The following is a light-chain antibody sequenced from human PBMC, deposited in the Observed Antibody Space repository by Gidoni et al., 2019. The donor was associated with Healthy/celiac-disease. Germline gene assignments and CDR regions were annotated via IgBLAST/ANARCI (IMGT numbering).Light chain of an antibody. CDR3: MQALQTHRMCS. V-gene: IGKV2-28*01. CDR1: QSLLHSNGYNY. J-gene: IGKJ2*04. CDR2: LGY. Sequence: DLVIPQSPLSLPVPPGQPASISCRSSQSLLHSNGYNYLDWYLQKPGQSPHPLIYLGYNRASGVPDRFSGSGSGTDFTLKISRVEAEDVGVYYCMQALQTHRMCSFGQGTKLEIK.